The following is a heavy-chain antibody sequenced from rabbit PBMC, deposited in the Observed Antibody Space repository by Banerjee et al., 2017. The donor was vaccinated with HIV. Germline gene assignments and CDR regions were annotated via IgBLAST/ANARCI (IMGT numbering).Heavy chain of an antibody. Sequence: QEQLVESGGGLVPPEGSLTLTCKASGFTLSSSYYMCWVRQAPGKGLEWIGCIVAGSDDITYYASWAKGRFTISKTSSTTVTLQMTGLTAADTATFFCARAGGFENYFNLWGQGTLVTVS. CDR3: ARAGGFENYFNL. V-gene: IGHV1S45*01. J-gene: IGHJ4*01. CDR1: GFTLSSSYY. CDR2: IVAGSDDIT. D-gene: IGHD1-1*01.